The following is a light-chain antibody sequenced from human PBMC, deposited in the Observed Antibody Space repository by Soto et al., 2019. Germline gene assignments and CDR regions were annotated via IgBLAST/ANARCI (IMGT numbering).Light chain of an antibody. V-gene: IGKV1-39*01. Sequence: DIQMTQSPSYLSASVGDRVTITCRASESIARHLNWYQQKPGKAPKLLIYAASSLQNGVPSRFRGGGSGTDFTLTINNLQPEDFATYYCQQTYSTLSITFGQGTRLEIK. CDR2: AAS. J-gene: IGKJ5*01. CDR3: QQTYSTLSIT. CDR1: ESIARH.